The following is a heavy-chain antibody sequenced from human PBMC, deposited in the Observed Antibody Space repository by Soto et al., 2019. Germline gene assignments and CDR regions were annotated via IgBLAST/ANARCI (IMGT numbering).Heavy chain of an antibody. J-gene: IGHJ4*02. V-gene: IGHV3-48*01. D-gene: IGHD6-6*01. Sequence: EVQLVESGGGLVQPGGSLRLSCAASGFTFSSYSMNWVRQAPGKGLEWVSYISSSSSTIYYADSVKGQFTISRDNDKNSLYLQMNGLIAEDTAVYYFARAPYSSSSVDYWGQGTLVTVSS. CDR2: ISSSSSTI. CDR1: GFTFSSYS. CDR3: ARAPYSSSSVDY.